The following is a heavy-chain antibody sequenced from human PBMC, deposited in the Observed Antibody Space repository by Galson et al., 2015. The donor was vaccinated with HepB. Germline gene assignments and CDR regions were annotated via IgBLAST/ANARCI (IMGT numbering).Heavy chain of an antibody. CDR1: GFTFSSYA. J-gene: IGHJ4*02. Sequence: SLRLSCAASGFTFSSYAMHWVRQAPGKGLEWVAVISYDGSNKYYADSVKGRFTISRDNSKNTLYLQMNSLRAEDTAVYYCARERGASSFDYWGQGTLVTVSS. CDR3: ARERGASSFDY. D-gene: IGHD3-16*01. CDR2: ISYDGSNK. V-gene: IGHV3-30-3*01.